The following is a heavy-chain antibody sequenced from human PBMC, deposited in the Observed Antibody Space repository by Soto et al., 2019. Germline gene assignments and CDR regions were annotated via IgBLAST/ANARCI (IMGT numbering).Heavy chain of an antibody. Sequence: QVTLKESGPVLVKPTETLTLTCTVSGFSLSNARMGVSWIRQPPGKALEWLAHIFSNDEKSYSPSLKSRLTIASDSTKNRVVLSLTGIGSVDTGTHYCARMVVSSGANYFDYWGQGTLVTVSS. CDR3: ARMVVSSGANYFDY. CDR1: GFSLSNARMG. D-gene: IGHD6-19*01. CDR2: IFSNDEK. V-gene: IGHV2-26*01. J-gene: IGHJ4*02.